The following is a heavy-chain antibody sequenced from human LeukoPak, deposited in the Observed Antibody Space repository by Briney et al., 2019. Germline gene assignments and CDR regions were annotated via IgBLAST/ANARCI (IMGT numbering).Heavy chain of an antibody. J-gene: IGHJ4*02. CDR3: ARGQPHDYGDYGANFDY. V-gene: IGHV3-21*01. D-gene: IGHD4-17*01. Sequence: GGSLRLFCAAPGFTFSSYSMDWVRQAPGKGLEWVSSISSSSSYIYYADSVKGRFTISRDNAKNSLYLQMNSLRAEDTAVYYCARGQPHDYGDYGANFDYWGQGTLVTVSS. CDR1: GFTFSSYS. CDR2: ISSSSSYI.